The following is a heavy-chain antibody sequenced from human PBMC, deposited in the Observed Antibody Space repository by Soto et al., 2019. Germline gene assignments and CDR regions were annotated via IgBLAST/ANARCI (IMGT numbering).Heavy chain of an antibody. D-gene: IGHD3-22*01. Sequence: QVQLVQSGAEVKKPGSSVKVSCKASGGTFSSYTISWVRQAPGQGLEWMGRIIPILGIANYAQKFQCRVTITAEKSTSTAYMELSSLSSEDTAVYYCEAEGGYDSTGYYDYWGQGTLVTVSS. J-gene: IGHJ4*02. CDR3: EAEGGYDSTGYYDY. CDR1: GGTFSSYT. CDR2: IIPILGIA. V-gene: IGHV1-69*02.